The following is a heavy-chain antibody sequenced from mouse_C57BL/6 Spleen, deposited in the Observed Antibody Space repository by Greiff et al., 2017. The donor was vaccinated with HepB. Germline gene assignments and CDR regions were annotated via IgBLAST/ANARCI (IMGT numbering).Heavy chain of an antibody. D-gene: IGHD1-1*01. CDR2: INPGSGGT. Sequence: QVQLQQSGAELVRPGTSVKVSCKASGYAFTNYLIEWVKQRPGQGLEWIGVINPGSGGTNYNEKFKGKATLTADKSSSTAYMQLSSLTSEDSAVYFCARGYYYEYFDVWGTGTTVTVSS. V-gene: IGHV1-54*01. J-gene: IGHJ1*03. CDR3: ARGYYYEYFDV. CDR1: GYAFTNYL.